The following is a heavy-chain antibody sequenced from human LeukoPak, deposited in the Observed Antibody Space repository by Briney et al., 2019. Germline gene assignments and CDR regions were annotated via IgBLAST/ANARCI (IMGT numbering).Heavy chain of an antibody. Sequence: GGSLRLSCAASGFTFSSYATHWVRQAPGKGLEYVSAVSSNGGSTYYANSVKGRFTISRDNSKNTLYLQMGSLRAEDMAVYYCARAPDYYHYYMDVWGKGTTVTVSS. V-gene: IGHV3-64*01. CDR1: GFTFSSYA. J-gene: IGHJ6*03. CDR3: ARAPDYYHYYMDV. CDR2: VSSNGGST.